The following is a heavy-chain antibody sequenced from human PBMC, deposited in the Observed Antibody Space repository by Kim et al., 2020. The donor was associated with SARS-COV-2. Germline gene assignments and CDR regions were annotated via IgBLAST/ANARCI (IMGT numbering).Heavy chain of an antibody. J-gene: IGHJ6*02. Sequence: GGSLRLSCAASGFTVSSNYMSWVRQAPGKGLEWVSVIYSGGSTYYADSVKGRFTISRHNSKNTLYLQMNSLRAEDTAVYYCARTIVVMHGYGMDVWGQGTTVTVSS. CDR2: IYSGGST. V-gene: IGHV3-53*04. CDR1: GFTVSSNY. D-gene: IGHD3-22*01. CDR3: ARTIVVMHGYGMDV.